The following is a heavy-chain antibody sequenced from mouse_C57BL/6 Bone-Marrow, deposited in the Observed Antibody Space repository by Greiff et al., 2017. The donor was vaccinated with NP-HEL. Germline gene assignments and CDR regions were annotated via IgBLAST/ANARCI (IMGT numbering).Heavy chain of an antibody. J-gene: IGHJ1*03. CDR3: TRDYGSSYVGYWYFDV. Sequence: QVQLKESGAELVRPGDAVTRGGKEAGESGKVGVRDGGERTGGRCLEWIGAIDPETGGTAYNQKFKGKAILTADKSSSTAYMELRSLTSEDSAVYYCTRDYGSSYVGYWYFDVWGTGNKVTVYS. CDR1: GESGKVGV. V-gene: IGHV1-15*01. CDR2: IDPETGGT. D-gene: IGHD1-1*01.